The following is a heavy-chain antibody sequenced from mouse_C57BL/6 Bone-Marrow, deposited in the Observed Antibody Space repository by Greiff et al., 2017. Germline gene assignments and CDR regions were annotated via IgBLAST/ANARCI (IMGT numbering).Heavy chain of an antibody. V-gene: IGHV5-4*01. J-gene: IGHJ2*01. CDR2: ISDGGSYT. CDR1: GFTFSSYA. CDR3: ARDYVGSHFDV. Sequence: EVQLVESGGGLVKPGGSLKLSCAASGFTFSSYAMPWVRQTPEKRLEWVATISDGGSYTYYPDNVKGRYTISRDNAKNNLYLQMSHLKSEDTALYYCARDYVGSHFDVWGQGTTLTVSS.